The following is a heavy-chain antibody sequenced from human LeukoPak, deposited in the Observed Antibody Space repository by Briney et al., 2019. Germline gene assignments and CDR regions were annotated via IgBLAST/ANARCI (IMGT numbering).Heavy chain of an antibody. D-gene: IGHD2-15*01. J-gene: IGHJ5*02. CDR2: VSYSGST. CDR1: GGSISNYY. V-gene: IGHV4-59*01. CDR3: ARGHDGVVGWFAP. Sequence: NSSETLSLTCTVSGGSISNYYWIWIRQPPGKGLEWIGHVSYSGSTNYNPSLKSRVTISVDTSKNQFSLKVTSVTAADTAVYYCARGHDGVVGWFAPWGRGSLVTVSS.